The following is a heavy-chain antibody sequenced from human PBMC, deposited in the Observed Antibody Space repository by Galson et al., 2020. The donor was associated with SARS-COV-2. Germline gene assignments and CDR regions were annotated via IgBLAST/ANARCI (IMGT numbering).Heavy chain of an antibody. V-gene: IGHV3-33*06. D-gene: IGHD6-13*01. CDR1: GFSFSNYG. J-gene: IGHJ6*03. CDR3: AKDLAALVYYYYYMDV. CDR2: IWYDGSNQ. Sequence: GGSLRLSCVASGFSFSNYGMYWVRQAPGKGLEWVAVIWYDGSNQFYADSVKGRFTISRDNSKNTLSLQMNSLRAEDTAVYFCAKDLAALVYYYYYMDVWGRGTTVTVSS.